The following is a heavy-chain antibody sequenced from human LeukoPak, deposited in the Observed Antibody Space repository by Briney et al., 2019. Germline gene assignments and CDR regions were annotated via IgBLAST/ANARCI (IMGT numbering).Heavy chain of an antibody. Sequence: SETLSLTCTVPGGSIGSSSYYWAWIRQPPGKGLEWIGHIFYSGNTYYNPSLKSRVTISVDTSKNQFSLHLSSVTAADTATYYCARRGITYSSSFFAFWGQGTLVTVSS. CDR3: ARRGITYSSSFFAF. CDR1: GGSIGSSSYY. V-gene: IGHV4-39*01. D-gene: IGHD1-26*01. J-gene: IGHJ4*02. CDR2: IFYSGNT.